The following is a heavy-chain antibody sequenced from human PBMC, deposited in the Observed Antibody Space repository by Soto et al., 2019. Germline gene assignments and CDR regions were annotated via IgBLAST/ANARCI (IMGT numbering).Heavy chain of an antibody. V-gene: IGHV4-31*03. CDR1: GGSISSGGYY. CDR3: EREVSRGHLDY. Sequence: QVQLQESGPGLVKPSQTLSLTCTVSGGSISSGGYYWTWIRQHPGKGLEWIGYIYYSGSTYYNPSLKSRVAISVDTSKNQFSLKLSSVTAADTAVYYCEREVSRGHLDYWGQGTLGTVSS. J-gene: IGHJ4*02. D-gene: IGHD3-10*01. CDR2: IYYSGST.